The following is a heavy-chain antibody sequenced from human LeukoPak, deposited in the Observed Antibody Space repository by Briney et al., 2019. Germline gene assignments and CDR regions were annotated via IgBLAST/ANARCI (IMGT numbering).Heavy chain of an antibody. V-gene: IGHV3-30*01. CDR3: ATAGIVVVNSYFQH. D-gene: IGHD3-22*01. J-gene: IGHJ1*01. Sequence: PGGSLRLSCAASGFTFSSYAMHWVRQAPGKGLEWVAVISDDGSKKYYADSVRGRFTISRDSPENTVDLQMNSLRDEDTAVYYCATAGIVVVNSYFQHWGQGTLVTVSS. CDR1: GFTFSSYA. CDR2: ISDDGSKK.